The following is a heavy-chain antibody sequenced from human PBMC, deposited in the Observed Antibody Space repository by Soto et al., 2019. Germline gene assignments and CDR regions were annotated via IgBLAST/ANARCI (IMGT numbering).Heavy chain of an antibody. CDR1: GFTFSSYW. Sequence: GGSLRLSCASSGFTFSSYWMHLVRQAPGKGLVWVSRINSDGSSTSYADSVKGRFTISRDNAKNTLYLQMNSLRAEDTAVYYCARQWLVPTSFDPWGQGTLVTVSS. CDR3: ARQWLVPTSFDP. V-gene: IGHV3-74*01. J-gene: IGHJ5*02. D-gene: IGHD6-19*01. CDR2: INSDGSST.